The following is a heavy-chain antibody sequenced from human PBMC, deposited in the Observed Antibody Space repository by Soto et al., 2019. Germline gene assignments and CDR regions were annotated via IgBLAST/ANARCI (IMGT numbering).Heavy chain of an antibody. CDR2: ISYDVNSK. D-gene: IGHD3-10*01. Sequence: QVQLVESGGGVVQPGTSLRLSCAASGFTFSSYAIHWVRQAPGKGLEWLAVISYDVNSKYYADSVKGRFTISRDNSKNTLYLQVNSLRGDDTAVYYCARDCIPGSGSNWAANRFDPWGQGTLVTVSS. J-gene: IGHJ5*02. V-gene: IGHV3-30-3*01. CDR3: ARDCIPGSGSNWAANRFDP. CDR1: GFTFSSYA.